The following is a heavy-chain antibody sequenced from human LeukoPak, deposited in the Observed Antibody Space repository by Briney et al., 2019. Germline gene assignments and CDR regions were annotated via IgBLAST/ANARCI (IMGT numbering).Heavy chain of an antibody. D-gene: IGHD3-22*01. CDR3: ARILGSGYSAEF. V-gene: IGHV3-33*01. J-gene: IGHJ4*02. Sequence: GGSLRLSCAASGFTFRNFGMHWVRQAQGKGLEWVAVMHYDGNKKYYADSVKGRFTISKDNSKNTLYMQMNSLRAEDTAVYYCARILGSGYSAEFWGQGTLVTVSS. CDR1: GFTFRNFG. CDR2: MHYDGNKK.